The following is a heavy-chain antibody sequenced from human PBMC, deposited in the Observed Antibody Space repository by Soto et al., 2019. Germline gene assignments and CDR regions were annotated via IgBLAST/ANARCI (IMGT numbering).Heavy chain of an antibody. Sequence: GGSLRLSCAASGFTFSSYSMHWVRQAPGKGLEWVSPINSDGSSTSYADSVKGRFTISRDNAKNTLYLQMNSLRAEDTAVYYCARVSRGYNHDQYYYYYYFIDVRAKRTTVTGSS. D-gene: IGHD5-12*01. CDR1: GFTFSSYS. J-gene: IGHJ6*03. CDR2: INSDGSST. CDR3: ARVSRGYNHDQYYYYYYFIDV. V-gene: IGHV3-74*01.